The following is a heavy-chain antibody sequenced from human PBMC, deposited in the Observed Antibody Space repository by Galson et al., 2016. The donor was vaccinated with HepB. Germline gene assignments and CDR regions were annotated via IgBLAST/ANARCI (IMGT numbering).Heavy chain of an antibody. CDR2: IFYDGTS. Sequence: SETLSLTCTVSGGSVSSRTYYWGWIRQSPGKGLEWIGFIFYDGTSIYNPSLRSRVSMSVETSKNQFYLRLSSVTAADTAVYYCARHGRIAISVPDLWGQGALVAVSS. CDR1: GGSVSSRTYY. J-gene: IGHJ5*02. D-gene: IGHD2/OR15-2a*01. CDR3: ARHGRIAISVPDL. V-gene: IGHV4-39*01.